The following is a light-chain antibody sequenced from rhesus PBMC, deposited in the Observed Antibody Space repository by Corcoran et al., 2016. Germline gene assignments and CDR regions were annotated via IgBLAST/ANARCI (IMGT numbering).Light chain of an antibody. Sequence: DIVMTQTPLSLPVTPGEPASISCRSSQSLLHTDGYTYLDWYLQKPGQSPQCLIYGGSNIGSGVPDRFSGSGAGTDFTRKISKVEAEDVGVYYCRQHKARPPWTFGQGTKVEIK. J-gene: IGKJ1*01. CDR3: RQHKARPPWT. CDR2: GGS. CDR1: QSLLHTDGYTY. V-gene: IGKV2-61*01.